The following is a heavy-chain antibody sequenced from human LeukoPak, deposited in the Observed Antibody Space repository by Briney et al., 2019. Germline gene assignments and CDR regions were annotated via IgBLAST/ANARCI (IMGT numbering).Heavy chain of an antibody. CDR3: ARHRIVGARRSLED. J-gene: IGHJ4*02. CDR2: IHASGYT. D-gene: IGHD1-26*01. V-gene: IGHV4-4*09. Sequence: PSETLSLTRTVSRDSITTYYWSWIRQLPGTGLEWIGYIHASGYTNYNPSLKSRVTMAVGTSKSQLSLRVRSVSAADTAVYYCARHRIVGARRSLEDWGQGTLVTVSS. CDR1: RDSITTYY.